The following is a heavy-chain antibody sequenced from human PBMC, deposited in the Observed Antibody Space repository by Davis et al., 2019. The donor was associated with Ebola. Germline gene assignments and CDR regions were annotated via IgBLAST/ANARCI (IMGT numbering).Heavy chain of an antibody. Sequence: SVKVSCKASGYTFTSYGISWVRQAPGQGLEWMGGIIPILGIANYAQKFQGRVTITADESTSTAYMELSSLRSEDTAVYYCASPLSGYSSGWYGYWGQGTLVTVSS. J-gene: IGHJ4*02. V-gene: IGHV1-69*10. CDR1: GYTFTSYG. CDR3: ASPLSGYSSGWYGY. D-gene: IGHD6-19*01. CDR2: IIPILGIA.